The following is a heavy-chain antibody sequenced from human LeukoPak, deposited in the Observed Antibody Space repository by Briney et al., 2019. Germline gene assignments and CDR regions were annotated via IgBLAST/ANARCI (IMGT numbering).Heavy chain of an antibody. Sequence: KAGGSLRLSCAASGFTFSDYYMSWIRQAPGKGLEWVSYISSSSSYTNYADSVKGRFTISRDNAKNSLYLQMNSLRAEDTAVYYCAKSGTACSGGSCYSHYFDFWGQRTLVTVSS. CDR3: AKSGTACSGGSCYSHYFDF. D-gene: IGHD2-15*01. V-gene: IGHV3-11*03. CDR1: GFTFSDYY. CDR2: ISSSSSYT. J-gene: IGHJ4*02.